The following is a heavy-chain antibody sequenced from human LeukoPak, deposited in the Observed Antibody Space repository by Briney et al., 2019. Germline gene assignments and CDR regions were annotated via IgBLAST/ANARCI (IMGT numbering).Heavy chain of an antibody. CDR1: GFVFSDYW. V-gene: IGHV3-7*01. Sequence: GGSLRLSCVASGFVFSDYWMSWVRQAPGRGLEWVANTDQDGSEKYYVDSVKGRFTISRDNAKNSLYLQMNSLRAEDTAVYYCARGKRGVDIYWGQGTLVTVSS. CDR2: TDQDGSEK. J-gene: IGHJ4*02. D-gene: IGHD3-10*01. CDR3: ARGKRGVDIY.